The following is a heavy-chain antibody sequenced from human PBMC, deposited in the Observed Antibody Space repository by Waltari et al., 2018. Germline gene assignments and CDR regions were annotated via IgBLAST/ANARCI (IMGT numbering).Heavy chain of an antibody. D-gene: IGHD4-17*01. J-gene: IGHJ1*01. CDR2: LNIDGSII. Sequence: EVQLVESGGGLVQPGGSLRLSCEASGFTFSSYWMHWVRQAPGKGLVWVSRLNIDGSIIIYADSVKGRFTISRDNAKNTLYLQMNSLRAEDTAVYYCATSTTVPSREYFQHWGQGALVTVSS. CDR3: ATSTTVPSREYFQH. CDR1: GFTFSSYW. V-gene: IGHV3-74*01.